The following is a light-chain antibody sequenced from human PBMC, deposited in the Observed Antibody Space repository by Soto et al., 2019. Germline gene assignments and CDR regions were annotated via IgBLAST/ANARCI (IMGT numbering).Light chain of an antibody. CDR3: GSYACTRLFV. CDR2: EVT. Sequence: QSALAQPPSATGSPGQSLTISCTGTSSDVGFYNFVSWYQQRPGQAPKPVIYEVTKRPSGVPDRFSGSTSGSTASLTVSGLQPDDEADDYGGSYACTRLFVFGSRTNVTVL. V-gene: IGLV2-8*01. J-gene: IGLJ6*01. CDR1: SSDVGFYNF.